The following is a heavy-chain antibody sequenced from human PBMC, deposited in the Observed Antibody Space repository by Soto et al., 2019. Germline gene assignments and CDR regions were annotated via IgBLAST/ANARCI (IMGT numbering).Heavy chain of an antibody. V-gene: IGHV4-59*08. CDR3: GRQGVGRLKGTVDV. Sequence: SETPSLTCTVSDDSSSSYKWSWIRQRPGRRLEWIGYIDSSGGTSYNPSLQSRVTISVDTSTKQFSLKLSSVTAADTAVYYWGRQGVGRLKGTVDVWGQGTKVT. CDR1: DDSSSSYK. CDR2: IDSSGGT. D-gene: IGHD1-26*01. J-gene: IGHJ6*02.